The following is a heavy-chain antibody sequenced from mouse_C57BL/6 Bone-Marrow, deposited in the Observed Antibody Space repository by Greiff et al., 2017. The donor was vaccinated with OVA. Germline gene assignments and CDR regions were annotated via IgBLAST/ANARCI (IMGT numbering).Heavy chain of an antibody. CDR2: IYPRSGNT. Sequence: QVQLQQSGAELARPGASVKLSCKASGYTFTSYGISWVKQRPGQGLEWIGEIYPRSGNTYYNEKFKGKAKLTADKSSSTAYMELRSLTSEDSAVYFCAGGFYYAMDYWGQGTSVTVSS. V-gene: IGHV1-81*01. CDR1: GYTFTSYG. J-gene: IGHJ4*01. CDR3: AGGFYYAMDY.